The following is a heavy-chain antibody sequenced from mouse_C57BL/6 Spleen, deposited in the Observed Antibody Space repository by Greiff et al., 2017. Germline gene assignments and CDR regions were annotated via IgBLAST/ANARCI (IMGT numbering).Heavy chain of an antibody. CDR2: IDPETGGT. V-gene: IGHV1-15*01. CDR3: TRSTSYYYGEGLFDY. J-gene: IGHJ2*01. Sequence: VKLQQSGAELVRPGASVTLSCKASGYTFTDYEMHWVKQTPVHGLEWIGAIDPETGGTAYNQKFKGKAILTADKSSSTAYMELRSLTSEDSAVYYCTRSTSYYYGEGLFDYWGQGTTLTVSS. D-gene: IGHD1-1*01. CDR1: GYTFTDYE.